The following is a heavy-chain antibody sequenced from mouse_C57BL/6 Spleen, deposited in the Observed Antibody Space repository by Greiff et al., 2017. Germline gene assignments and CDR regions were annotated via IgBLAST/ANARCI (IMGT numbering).Heavy chain of an antibody. D-gene: IGHD1-1*01. J-gene: IGHJ3*01. CDR3: ARSYGSSYGAY. CDR1: GYTFTSYW. V-gene: IGHV1-50*01. Sequence: VKLQQPGAELVKPGASVKLSCKASGYTFTSYWMQWVKQRPGQGLEWIGEIDPSDSYTNYNQKFKGKATLTVDTSSSTAYMQLSSLTSEDSAVYYCARSYGSSYGAYWGQGTLVTVSA. CDR2: IDPSDSYT.